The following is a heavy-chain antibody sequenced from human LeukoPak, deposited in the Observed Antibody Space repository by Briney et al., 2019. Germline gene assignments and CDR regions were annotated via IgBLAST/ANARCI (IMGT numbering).Heavy chain of an antibody. J-gene: IGHJ4*02. D-gene: IGHD5-12*01. V-gene: IGHV3-74*03. Sequence: SGGSLRLSCAASGFTFSSYWMHWVRHAPGKGLVWVSRINSDGRSITYADSVKGRFTIYRDNAKNTLYLQMNSLRVEDTTVYYCAREGRVSGYDFDCWGQGTLVTVSS. CDR1: GFTFSSYW. CDR3: AREGRVSGYDFDC. CDR2: INSDGRSI.